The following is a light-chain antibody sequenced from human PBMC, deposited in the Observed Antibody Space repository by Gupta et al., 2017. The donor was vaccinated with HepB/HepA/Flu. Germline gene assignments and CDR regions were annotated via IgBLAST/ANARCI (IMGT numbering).Light chain of an antibody. J-gene: IGLJ2*01. CDR3: GTWDSSLSAVV. CDR1: SSNNGNNY. Sequence: QSVLTQPPSVSAAPGNKVTISRSGSSSNNGNNYVSWYQQLPGTAPKLLIYDNNKRPSGIPDRFSGSKSGTSATLGITGLQTGDEADYYCGTWDSSLSAVVFGGGTKLTVL. CDR2: DNN. V-gene: IGLV1-51*01.